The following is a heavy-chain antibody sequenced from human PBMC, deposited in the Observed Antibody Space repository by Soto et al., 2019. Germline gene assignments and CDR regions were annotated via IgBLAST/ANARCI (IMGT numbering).Heavy chain of an antibody. J-gene: IGHJ4*02. CDR2: VWYDGSEK. Sequence: QVQVVESGGGVVQPGRSLKLSCVASGFTFSQYGMHWVRQAPGKGLEWVAVVWYDGSEKYYADSVKGRFIISRDNSQNKVDLQMSNLRVEDMGLYYCGRNRRGSSSWYGNFDYWGQGTLVTVSS. V-gene: IGHV3-33*01. CDR1: GFTFSQYG. CDR3: GRNRRGSSSWYGNFDY. D-gene: IGHD2-2*01.